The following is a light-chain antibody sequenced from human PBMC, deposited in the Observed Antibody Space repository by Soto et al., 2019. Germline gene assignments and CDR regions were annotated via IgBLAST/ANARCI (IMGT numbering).Light chain of an antibody. J-gene: IGKJ1*01. CDR3: HQYNNSPWT. CDR2: GAS. CDR1: QNIYSAY. Sequence: IVLTQSPGTLSLSPGERATLSCRASQNIYSAYLAWYQQKPGQAPRLLIYGASTRAAGIPDRFRGSGSGTDFTLTISRLEPEDFAVYYCHQYNNSPWTFGQGTKVEIK. V-gene: IGKV3-20*01.